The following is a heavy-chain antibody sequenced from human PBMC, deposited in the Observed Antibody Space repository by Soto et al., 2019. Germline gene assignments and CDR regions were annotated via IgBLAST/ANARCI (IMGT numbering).Heavy chain of an antibody. CDR1: GFTFSSAW. V-gene: IGHV3-15*01. CDR2: IKSKIDGGTA. J-gene: IGHJ6*02. CDR3: TAGEAHCSATGCYLPYNYYGMDV. D-gene: IGHD2-2*01. Sequence: GSLRLSCTGAGFTFSSAWMSWVRQAPGKGLEWVGRIKSKIDGGTADYAAPVKGRFTISRDDSKDTLFLQMNSLKTEDTALYYCTAGEAHCSATGCYLPYNYYGMDVWGQGTTVTVSS.